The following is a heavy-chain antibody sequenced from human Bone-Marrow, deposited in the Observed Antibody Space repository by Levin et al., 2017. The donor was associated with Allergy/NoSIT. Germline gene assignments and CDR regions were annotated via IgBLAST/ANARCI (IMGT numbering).Heavy chain of an antibody. Sequence: LSLTCAASGFTFRSYEMNWVRQAPGKGPEWVSYISSSGTTIYYADSVKGRFTISRDNAKNSLYLQMNSLRAEDTALYYCARDQGYCTDGECHYYYMDVWGKGTTVTVSS. CDR1: GFTFRSYE. CDR2: ISSSGTTI. J-gene: IGHJ6*03. V-gene: IGHV3-48*03. D-gene: IGHD2-8*01. CDR3: ARDQGYCTDGECHYYYMDV.